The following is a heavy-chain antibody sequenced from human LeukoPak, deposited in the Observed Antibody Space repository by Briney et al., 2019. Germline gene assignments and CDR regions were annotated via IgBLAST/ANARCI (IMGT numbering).Heavy chain of an antibody. V-gene: IGHV4-38-2*01. CDR3: ARAAHYGSGSIDAFDI. CDR1: GYSISSGYY. J-gene: IGHJ3*02. D-gene: IGHD3-10*01. CDR2: IYHSGST. Sequence: SETLSLTCAVSGYSISSGYYWGWIRQPPGKGLEWIGSIYHSGSTYYNPSLKSRVTISVDTSKNQFSLKLSSVTAADTAVYYYARAAHYGSGSIDAFDIWGQGTMVTVSS.